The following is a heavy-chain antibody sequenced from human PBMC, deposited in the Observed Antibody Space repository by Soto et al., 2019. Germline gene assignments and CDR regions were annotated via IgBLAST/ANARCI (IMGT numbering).Heavy chain of an antibody. CDR3: ARRKLRFLEWTHGTFDS. CDR2: IYETGRT. Sequence: QVQLRETGPGLVKPSGTLSLICSVSGGSLGTSNWWSWVRQSPGKGLQWIGDIYETGRTKYNPSLQSRLTIAVDESKTQFSLKLASVTAADTAVYYCARRKLRFLEWTHGTFDSWGQGNLVIVSS. D-gene: IGHD3-3*01. V-gene: IGHV4-4*02. J-gene: IGHJ4*02. CDR1: GGSLGTSNW.